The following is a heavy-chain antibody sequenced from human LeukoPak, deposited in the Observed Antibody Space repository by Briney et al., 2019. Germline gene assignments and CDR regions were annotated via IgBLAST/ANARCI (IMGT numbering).Heavy chain of an antibody. CDR2: IYYSGST. CDR3: ASGPRPPSSIYYYYGMDV. V-gene: IGHV4-59*08. CDR1: GGSISSYY. D-gene: IGHD3-3*02. Sequence: SETLSLTCTVSGGSISSYYWRWIRQPPGKGLEWIGYIYYSGSTNYNPSLKSRVTISVDTSKNQFSLKLSSVTAADTAVYYCASGPRPPSSIYYYYGMDVWGQGTTVTVSS. J-gene: IGHJ6*02.